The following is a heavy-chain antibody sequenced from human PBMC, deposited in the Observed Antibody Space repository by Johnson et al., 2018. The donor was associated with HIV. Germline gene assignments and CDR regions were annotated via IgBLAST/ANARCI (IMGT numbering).Heavy chain of an antibody. CDR3: AGRDLLRAFDI. D-gene: IGHD2-15*01. CDR2: ISSYGSTI. V-gene: IGHV3-11*04. J-gene: IGHJ3*02. CDR1: GFSFGDYY. Sequence: QVQLVESGGGLVKPGGSLRPSCAASGFSFGDYYMSWIRQAPGTGLEWISYISSYGSTIDYADSVKGRFTLSRDNANNALYLQMNSLRAEDTAVYYCAGRDLLRAFDIWGQGTMVTVSS.